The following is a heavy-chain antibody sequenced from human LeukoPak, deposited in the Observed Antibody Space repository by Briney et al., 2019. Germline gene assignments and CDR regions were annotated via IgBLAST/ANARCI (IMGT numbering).Heavy chain of an antibody. CDR1: GGSISSGSYY. V-gene: IGHV4-39*07. D-gene: IGHD4-17*01. CDR3: ARDPATVTTEDY. Sequence: SQTLSLTCTVSGGSISSGSYYWGWIRQPPGKGLEWIGSIYHSGSTYYNPSLKSRVTISVDTSKNQFSLKLSSVTAADTAVYYCARDPATVTTEDYWGQGTLVTVSS. CDR2: IYHSGST. J-gene: IGHJ4*02.